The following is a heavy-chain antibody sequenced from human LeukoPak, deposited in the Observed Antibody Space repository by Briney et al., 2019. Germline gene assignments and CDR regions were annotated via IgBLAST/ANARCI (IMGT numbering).Heavy chain of an antibody. CDR2: ISGSGGST. D-gene: IGHD3-3*01. CDR3: AKGDDFWSGYPQFDY. V-gene: IGHV3-23*01. J-gene: IGHJ4*02. Sequence: GGSLRLSCAASGFTFSNYAMNWVRQAPGKGLEWVSIISGSGGSTHYADSVKGRLAISRDNSRNTVYLQMNSLRAEDTAVYHCAKGDDFWSGYPQFDYWGQGTLVTVSS. CDR1: GFTFSNYA.